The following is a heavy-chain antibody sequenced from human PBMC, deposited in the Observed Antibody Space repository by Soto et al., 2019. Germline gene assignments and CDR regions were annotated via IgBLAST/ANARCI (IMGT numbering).Heavy chain of an antibody. V-gene: IGHV5-51*01. CDR1: GYNFAGYW. CDR2: IYPSDSDT. J-gene: IGHJ4*02. D-gene: IGHD3-3*01. Sequence: PGESLKISCKGSGYNFAGYWIAWVRQMPGKGLELMGIIYPSDSDTRYRASFQGQVTISADKSISSAYLQWSSLRASDTAMYYCARGGVSTRTFDYWGQGTPVTVSS. CDR3: ARGGVSTRTFDY.